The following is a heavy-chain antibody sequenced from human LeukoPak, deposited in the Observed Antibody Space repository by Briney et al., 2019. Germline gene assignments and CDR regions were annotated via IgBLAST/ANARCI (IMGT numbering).Heavy chain of an antibody. J-gene: IGHJ4*02. CDR2: IRWNSGST. CDR1: GFTFDDYA. D-gene: IGHD6-19*01. CDR3: AKDNRRHYTSGPNPDSLH. Sequence: GGSLRLSCAASGFTFDDYAMHWVRQAPGKGLEWVSGIRWNSGSTDYADSVKGRFTISRDNAKNTLYLQMNSLRVEDTAFYYCAKDNRRHYTSGPNPDSLHWGQGALVTVSS. V-gene: IGHV3-9*01.